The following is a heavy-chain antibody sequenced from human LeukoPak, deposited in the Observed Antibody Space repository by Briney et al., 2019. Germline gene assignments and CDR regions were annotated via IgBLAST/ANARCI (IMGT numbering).Heavy chain of an antibody. CDR3: AKEKGDSSGYPELFDY. V-gene: IGHV3-30*04. J-gene: IGHJ4*02. D-gene: IGHD3-22*01. CDR1: GFTFSSYA. CDR2: ISYDGSNK. Sequence: GGSLRLSCAASGFTFSSYAMHWVRQAPGKGLEWVAVISYDGSNKYYADSVKGRFTISRDNSKNTLYLQMNSLRAEDTAVYYCAKEKGDSSGYPELFDYWGQGTLVTVSS.